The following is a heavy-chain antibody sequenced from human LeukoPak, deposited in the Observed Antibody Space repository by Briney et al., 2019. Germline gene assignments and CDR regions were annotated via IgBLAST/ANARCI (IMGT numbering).Heavy chain of an antibody. V-gene: IGHV3-23*01. Sequence: GGSLRLSCSASGFTFSSYAMSWVRQAPGKGLEWVSAIRASGGTAYYADSVKGRFTISRDNAKNSLYLQMNSLRAEDTAVYYCARDRGYYDSSGYYYREWFDPWGQGTLVTVSS. CDR3: ARDRGYYDSSGYYYREWFDP. CDR2: IRASGGTA. D-gene: IGHD3-22*01. CDR1: GFTFSSYA. J-gene: IGHJ5*02.